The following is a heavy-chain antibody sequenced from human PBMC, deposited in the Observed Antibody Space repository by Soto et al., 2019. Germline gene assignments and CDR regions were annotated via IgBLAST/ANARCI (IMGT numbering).Heavy chain of an antibody. CDR2: FYYSRST. CDR3: PRQPRA. CDR1: GGSIRNNY. V-gene: IGHV4-59*01. Sequence: SETLSLTCTVSGGSIRNNYCSWIRQPPGKGLEWIGDFYYSRSTNYTPPLKSRVTISVDTSKNQFSLKLNSVTASDTAVYYCPRQPRAWGQGTLVTVSS. J-gene: IGHJ5*02.